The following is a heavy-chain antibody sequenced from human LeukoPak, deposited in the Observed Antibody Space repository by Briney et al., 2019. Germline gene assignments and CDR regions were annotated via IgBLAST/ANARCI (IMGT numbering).Heavy chain of an antibody. CDR3: ARVGGDGYNIDY. J-gene: IGHJ4*02. CDR1: GYTLTSYV. D-gene: IGHD5-24*01. CDR2: ISAYNGDT. V-gene: IGHV1-18*01. Sequence: ASVKVSCRASGYTLTSYVISWVRQAPGQGLEWMGWISAYNGDTNYAQKLQGRVTMTTDTSTSTAYMELRSLRSDDTAVYYCARVGGDGYNIDYWGQGTLVTVSS.